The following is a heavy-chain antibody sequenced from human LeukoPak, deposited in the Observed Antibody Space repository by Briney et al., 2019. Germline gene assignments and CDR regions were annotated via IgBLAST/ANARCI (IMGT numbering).Heavy chain of an antibody. CDR3: ARHYSNYLFGSDWFDP. CDR2: IYYSGST. D-gene: IGHD4-11*01. CDR1: GGSISSSSYY. J-gene: IGHJ5*02. V-gene: IGHV4-39*01. Sequence: SETLSLTCTVSGGSISSSSYYWGWIRQPPGKGLEWIGSIYYSGSTYYNPPLKSRVTISVDTSKNQFSLKLSSVTAADTAVYYCARHYSNYLFGSDWFDPWGQGTLVTVSS.